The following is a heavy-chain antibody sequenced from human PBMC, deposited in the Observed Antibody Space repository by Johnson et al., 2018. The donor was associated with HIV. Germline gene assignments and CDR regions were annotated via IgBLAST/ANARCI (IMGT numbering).Heavy chain of an antibody. D-gene: IGHD3-22*01. CDR3: ARERDDSSGYYYHDAFDI. V-gene: IGHV3-7*03. CDR2: IKQDGSER. J-gene: IGHJ3*02. Sequence: VQLVESGGGLVQPGGSLRLSCAASGFTFSSYWMSWVRQAPGKGLEWVANIKQDGSERYYVDSMKGRFTISRDNAKNSLYLQMNSLRAEDTAVYYCARERDDSSGYYYHDAFDIWGQGTMVTVSS. CDR1: GFTFSSYW.